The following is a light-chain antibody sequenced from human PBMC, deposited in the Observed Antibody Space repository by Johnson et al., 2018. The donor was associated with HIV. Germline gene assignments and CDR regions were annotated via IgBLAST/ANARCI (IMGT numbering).Light chain of an antibody. CDR3: GTWDSSRRGYV. Sequence: QSVLTQSPSVSAAPGQKVTISCSGSSSNIGNNYVSWYQQLPGTAPKLLIYDNNKRPSGIPDRISGSKSGTSATLGITGLQTGDEADYYCGTWDSSRRGYVFGTGTKVTVL. CDR2: DNN. CDR1: SSNIGNNY. V-gene: IGLV1-51*01. J-gene: IGLJ1*01.